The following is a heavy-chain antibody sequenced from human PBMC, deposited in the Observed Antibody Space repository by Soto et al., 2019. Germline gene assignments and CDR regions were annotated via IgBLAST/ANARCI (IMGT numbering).Heavy chain of an antibody. CDR1: GGSISSYY. J-gene: IGHJ3*02. D-gene: IGHD3-22*01. CDR3: ARSDSSGYYYVRGFNAFDI. Sequence: QVQLQESGPGLVKPSETLSLTCTVSGGSISSYYWSWIRQPAGKGLEWIGRIYTSGSTNYNPSLKSRVTMSVDTSKNQFSLKLSSVTAADTAVYYCARSDSSGYYYVRGFNAFDIWGQGTMVTVSS. CDR2: IYTSGST. V-gene: IGHV4-4*07.